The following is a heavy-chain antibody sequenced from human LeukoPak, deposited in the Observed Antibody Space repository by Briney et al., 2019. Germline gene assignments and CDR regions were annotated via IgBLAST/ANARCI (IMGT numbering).Heavy chain of an antibody. J-gene: IGHJ5*02. Sequence: SETLSLTCTVAGGSIRSGSYYWVWIRQPPGKGLEWIGNMYYSGSTYYNLSLKSRVTISVDTSKNQFSLKLSSVTAADTAVYYCARQGGSPDWFDPWGQGTLVTVSS. CDR2: MYYSGST. D-gene: IGHD1-26*01. CDR3: ARQGGSPDWFDP. V-gene: IGHV4-39*01. CDR1: GGSIRSGSYY.